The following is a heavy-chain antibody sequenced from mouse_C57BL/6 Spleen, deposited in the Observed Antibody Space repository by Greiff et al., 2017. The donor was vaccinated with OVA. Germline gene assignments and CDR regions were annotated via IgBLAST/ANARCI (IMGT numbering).Heavy chain of an antibody. Sequence: VQLQQPGAELVKPGASVKMSCKASGYTFTSYWITWVKQRPGQGLEWIGDIYPGSGSTNYNEKFKSKATLTVDTSSSTAYMQLSSLTSEDSAVYYCARESTTVVAKDAMDYWGQGTSVTVSS. CDR2: IYPGSGST. D-gene: IGHD1-1*01. J-gene: IGHJ4*01. CDR3: ARESTTVVAKDAMDY. V-gene: IGHV1-55*01. CDR1: GYTFTSYW.